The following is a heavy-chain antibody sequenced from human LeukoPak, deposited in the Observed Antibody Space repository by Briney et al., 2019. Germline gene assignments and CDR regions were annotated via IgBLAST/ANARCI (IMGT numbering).Heavy chain of an antibody. CDR1: GSTFSSYG. Sequence: GGSLRLSCAASGSTFSSYGMNWVRQAPGKGLEWVSSISSGSNYIYYADSVKGRFNISRDNAKNSLYLQMNSLRAEDTAVYYCSRAMLGGYSYDWPRDFDCWGQGTLVTVSS. V-gene: IGHV3-21*01. CDR2: ISSGSNYI. CDR3: SRAMLGGYSYDWPRDFDC. D-gene: IGHD5-18*01. J-gene: IGHJ4*02.